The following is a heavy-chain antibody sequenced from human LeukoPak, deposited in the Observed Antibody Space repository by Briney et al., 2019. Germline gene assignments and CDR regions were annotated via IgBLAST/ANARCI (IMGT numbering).Heavy chain of an antibody. Sequence: PSETLSLTCTVSGDSITGYYWTWVPQPPGKGLEWIGYVYHTGTSNYHPSVRSRITMSVDTSKTHYSMKLTSVTAADTAVYFCARALDTWAALDYWGLGTLVTVSS. V-gene: IGHV4-59*01. J-gene: IGHJ4*02. D-gene: IGHD5-18*01. CDR3: ARALDTWAALDY. CDR1: GDSITGYY. CDR2: VYHTGTS.